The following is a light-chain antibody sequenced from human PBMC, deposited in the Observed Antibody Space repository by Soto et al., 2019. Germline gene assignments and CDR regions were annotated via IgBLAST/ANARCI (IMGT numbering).Light chain of an antibody. CDR1: QSISSY. CDR3: QQRSNWPGT. CDR2: AAS. J-gene: IGKJ3*01. V-gene: IGKV1-39*01. Sequence: DIQMTQSPSSLSASVGDRVTITCRASQSISSYLHWYQQKPGKAPKLLIYAASNLQTGVPSRFSASGSGTDFTLTISSLEPEDFAVYYCQQRSNWPGTFGPGTKVDIK.